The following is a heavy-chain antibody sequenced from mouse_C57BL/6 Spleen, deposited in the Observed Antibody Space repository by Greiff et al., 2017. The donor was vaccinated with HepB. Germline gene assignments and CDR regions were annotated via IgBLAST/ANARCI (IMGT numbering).Heavy chain of an antibody. D-gene: IGHD2-4*01. Sequence: EVQGVESGGGLVKPGGSLKLSCAASGFTFSSYAMSWVRQTPEKRLEWVATISDGGSYTYYPDNVKGRFTISRDNAKNNLYLKMSHLKSEDTAMYYCASYDYDDGAWFAYWGQGTLVTVSA. CDR1: GFTFSSYA. CDR3: ASYDYDDGAWFAY. J-gene: IGHJ3*01. CDR2: ISDGGSYT. V-gene: IGHV5-4*01.